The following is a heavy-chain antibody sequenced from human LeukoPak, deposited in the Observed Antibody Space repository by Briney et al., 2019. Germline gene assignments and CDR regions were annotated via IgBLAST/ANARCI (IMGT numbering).Heavy chain of an antibody. CDR1: GGSISSYY. V-gene: IGHV4-59*08. J-gene: IGHJ6*03. CDR3: ARQGYCSSTSCPGWCYYYYMDV. Sequence: SETLSLTCTVPGGSISSYYWSWIRQPPGKGLEWFGHIYYSGSTNYNPSLKSRVTISVDTPKNQFSLKLSSVTAADTAVYYCARQGYCSSTSCPGWCYYYYMDVWGKGTTVTVSS. CDR2: IYYSGST. D-gene: IGHD2-2*01.